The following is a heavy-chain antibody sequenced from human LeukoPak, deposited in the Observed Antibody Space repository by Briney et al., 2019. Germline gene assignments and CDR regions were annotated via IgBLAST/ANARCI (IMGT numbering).Heavy chain of an antibody. Sequence: GGSLRLSCAASGFTFSSYSMNWVRQAPGKGLEWVSSISSSSSYIYYADSVKGRFTISRDNAKNSLYLQMNSLRAEDTAVYYCARDRSPNCSGGSCYSDLDYWGQGTLVTVSS. D-gene: IGHD2-15*01. V-gene: IGHV3-21*01. CDR2: ISSSSSYI. J-gene: IGHJ4*02. CDR3: ARDRSPNCSGGSCYSDLDY. CDR1: GFTFSSYS.